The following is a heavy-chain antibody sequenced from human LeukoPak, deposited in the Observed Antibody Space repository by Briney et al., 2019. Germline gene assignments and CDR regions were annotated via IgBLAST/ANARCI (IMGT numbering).Heavy chain of an antibody. J-gene: IGHJ5*02. Sequence: SETLSLTCTVSGYSISSGYYWGWIRQPPGKGLEWIGSIYHSGSTYYNPSLKSRVTISVDTSKNQFSLKLGSVTAADTAVYYCARDQLAYCGGDCYSWWFDPWGQGTLVTVSS. CDR2: IYHSGST. CDR3: ARDQLAYCGGDCYSWWFDP. D-gene: IGHD2-21*02. V-gene: IGHV4-38-2*02. CDR1: GYSISSGYY.